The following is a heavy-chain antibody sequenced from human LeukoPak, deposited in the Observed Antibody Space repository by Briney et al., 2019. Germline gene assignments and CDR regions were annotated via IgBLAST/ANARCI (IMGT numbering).Heavy chain of an antibody. CDR3: AKTRITMVRGEID. J-gene: IGHJ4*02. Sequence: AGSLSFSSATSDFTFTSYDMRWHGKAPGNGLKWGIGISGIGSRTYYADSVEGRLTISRDNSKNTVYLQMNSLRAEDTAVYYCAKTRITMVRGEIDWGQGTLVTVSS. CDR1: DFTFTSYD. CDR2: ISGIGSRT. V-gene: IGHV3-23*01. D-gene: IGHD3-10*01.